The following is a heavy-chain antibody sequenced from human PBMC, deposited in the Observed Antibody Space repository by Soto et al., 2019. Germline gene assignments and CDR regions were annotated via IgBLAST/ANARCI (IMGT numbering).Heavy chain of an antibody. V-gene: IGHV3-23*01. CDR2: ISGSGGST. J-gene: IGHJ6*02. CDR3: ARDQLWEGIRFDYYYGMDV. CDR1: GFTFSSYA. Sequence: GGSLRLSCAASGFTFSSYAMSWVRQAPGKGLEWVSAISGSGGSTYYADSVKGRFTISRDNSKNTLYLQMNSLRAEDTAVYYCARDQLWEGIRFDYYYGMDVWGQGTTVTV. D-gene: IGHD5-18*01.